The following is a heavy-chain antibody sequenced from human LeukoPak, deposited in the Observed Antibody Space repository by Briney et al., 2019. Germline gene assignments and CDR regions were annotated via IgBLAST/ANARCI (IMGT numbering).Heavy chain of an antibody. D-gene: IGHD2-2*01. V-gene: IGHV3-30*02. J-gene: IGHJ4*02. CDR1: GFTFSSYG. CDR2: IRYDGSNK. CDR3: AKDTSCSTSCYVFDY. Sequence: GGSLRLSCAASGFTFSSYGMHWVRQAPGKGLEWVAFIRYDGSNKFYADSVKGRFTISRDHSKNTLYLQMNSLRAEDTAVYYCAKDTSCSTSCYVFDYWGQGTLVTVSS.